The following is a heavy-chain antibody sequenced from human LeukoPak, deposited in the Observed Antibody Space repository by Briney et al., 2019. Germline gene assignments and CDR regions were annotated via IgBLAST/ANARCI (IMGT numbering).Heavy chain of an antibody. J-gene: IGHJ3*02. Sequence: GGSLRLSCAASGFTFSDYYMSWIRQAPGKGLEWVSYISSSSSYTNYADSVKGRFTISRDNAKNSLCLQMNSLRAEDTAVYYCARVGTMVRGDDAFDIWGQGTMVTVSS. D-gene: IGHD3-10*01. V-gene: IGHV3-11*05. CDR1: GFTFSDYY. CDR2: ISSSSSYT. CDR3: ARVGTMVRGDDAFDI.